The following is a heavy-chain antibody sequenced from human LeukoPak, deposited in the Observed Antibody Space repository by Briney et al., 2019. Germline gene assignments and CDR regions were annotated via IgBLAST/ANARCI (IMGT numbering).Heavy chain of an antibody. V-gene: IGHV3-53*01. J-gene: IGHJ4*02. Sequence: GGSLRLSCAASGFAVSSNDMSWVRQAPGKGLEWVSLLYSGGSPFYADSVKGRFIISRDSSKNTMYLQMNSLRAEDTAVYYCARDLNYWGQGTLVTVSS. CDR3: ARDLNY. CDR2: LYSGGSP. CDR1: GFAVSSND.